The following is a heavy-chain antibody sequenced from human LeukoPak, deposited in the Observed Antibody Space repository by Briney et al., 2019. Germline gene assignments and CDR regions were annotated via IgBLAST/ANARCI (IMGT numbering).Heavy chain of an antibody. CDR3: AKDSLSIAAAGTALDY. D-gene: IGHD6-13*01. CDR1: GFPFSTYG. CDR2: IRYDGSNK. Sequence: GGSLRLSCAASGFPFSTYGMHWVRRAPGKGLEWVAFIRYDGSNKYYTDSVKGRFTISRDTSKNTLYLQMNSLRAEDTAVYYCAKDSLSIAAAGTALDYWGQGTLVTVSS. J-gene: IGHJ4*02. V-gene: IGHV3-30*02.